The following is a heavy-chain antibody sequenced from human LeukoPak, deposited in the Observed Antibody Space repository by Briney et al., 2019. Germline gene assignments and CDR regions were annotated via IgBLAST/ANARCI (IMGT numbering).Heavy chain of an antibody. V-gene: IGHV3-23*01. CDR2: ISGSGGST. CDR3: ARDVGAGIVVVRHEYYFDY. J-gene: IGHJ4*02. Sequence: GSLRLSCAASGFTFTSYDVSWVRQAPGKGLEWVSTISGSGGSTYYADSVKGRFTISRDNAKNSLYLQMNSLRAEDTAVYYCARDVGAGIVVVRHEYYFDYWGQGTLVTVSS. D-gene: IGHD2-2*01. CDR1: GFTFTSYD.